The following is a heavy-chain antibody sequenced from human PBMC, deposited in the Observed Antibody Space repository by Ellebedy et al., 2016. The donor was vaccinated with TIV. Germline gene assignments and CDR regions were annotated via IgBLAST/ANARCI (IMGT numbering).Heavy chain of an antibody. CDR2: IVGSGA. CDR3: AKDRTSGDGYWVFDS. V-gene: IGHV3-23*01. Sequence: PGGSLRLSCAASGFTFSNNAMSWVRQAPGKGLEWVSGIVGSGAEKYADSVKGRFTISRDNSKRTVDLQMRSVRAEDTAVYFCAKDRTSGDGYWVFDSWGQGTMVSVSS. CDR1: GFTFSNNA. J-gene: IGHJ4*02. D-gene: IGHD2-21*02.